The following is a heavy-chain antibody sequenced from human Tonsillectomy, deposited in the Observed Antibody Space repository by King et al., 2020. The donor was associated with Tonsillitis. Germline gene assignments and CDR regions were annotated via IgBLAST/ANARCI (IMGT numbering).Heavy chain of an antibody. CDR3: APRGIAVAGFDY. Sequence: VQLVESGGGLVQPGGSLRLSCAASGFTFSSYWMHWCRQAPGKGLVWVSRINSDGSSTRYADSVKGRLTISRDNAKNTRYLQMNSLRAEDTAVYYCAPRGIAVAGFDYWGQGTLVTVSS. J-gene: IGHJ4*02. CDR1: GFTFSSYW. D-gene: IGHD6-19*01. V-gene: IGHV3-74*01. CDR2: INSDGSST.